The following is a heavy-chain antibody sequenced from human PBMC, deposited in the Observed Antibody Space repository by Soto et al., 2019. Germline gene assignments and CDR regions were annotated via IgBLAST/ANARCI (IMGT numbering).Heavy chain of an antibody. CDR3: ARHVDTMVRGVTEYYFDD. D-gene: IGHD3-10*01. J-gene: IGHJ4*02. CDR2: IYYSGST. CDR1: GGSISSSSYY. V-gene: IGHV4-39*01. Sequence: SETLSLTCTVSGGSISSSSYYWGWIRQPPGKGLEWIGSIYYSGSTYYNPSLKSRVTISVDTSKNQFSLKLSSVTAADTAVYYCARHVDTMVRGVTEYYFDDWGQGTLVTVSS.